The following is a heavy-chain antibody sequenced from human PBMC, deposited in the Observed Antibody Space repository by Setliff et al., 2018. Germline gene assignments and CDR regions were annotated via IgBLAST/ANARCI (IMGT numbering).Heavy chain of an antibody. J-gene: IGHJ4*02. CDR1: GFAFNNYP. Sequence: GGSLRLSCAASGFAFNNYPMGWVRQAPGKGLEWVSGISDDGGRTYYADSVKGRFTISRDNSKNTLYLQMSSLGAEDTAVYYCAKYVKKFAHFDYWGQRTLVTVSS. V-gene: IGHV3-23*01. CDR2: ISDDGGRT. CDR3: AKYVKKFAHFDY. D-gene: IGHD3-16*01.